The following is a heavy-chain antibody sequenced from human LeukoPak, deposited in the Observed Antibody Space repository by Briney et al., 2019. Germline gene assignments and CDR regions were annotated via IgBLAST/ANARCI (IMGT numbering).Heavy chain of an antibody. V-gene: IGHV1-69*04. J-gene: IGHJ4*02. CDR3: ARPPLYGLFDFDY. Sequence: SVKVSCKASGGTFSSYAISWVRQAPGQGLEWMGRIIPILGIANYAQKFQGRVTITADKSTSTAYMELSSLRSEDTAVYYCARPPLYGLFDFDYWGQGTLVTVSS. D-gene: IGHD4-17*01. CDR1: GGTFSSYA. CDR2: IIPILGIA.